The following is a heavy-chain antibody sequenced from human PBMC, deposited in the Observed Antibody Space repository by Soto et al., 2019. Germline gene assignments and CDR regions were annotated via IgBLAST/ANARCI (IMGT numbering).Heavy chain of an antibody. CDR1: GFTFSTSW. V-gene: IGHV3-74*01. CDR2: INSDASTT. D-gene: IGHD6-19*01. Sequence: EVQLVESGGGLVQPGGSLRLSCAASGFTFSTSWMHWVRQAAGKGLVWVSRINSDASTTNYADSVKGRFPISRDNAKNTLYLQMDSLTAEDTAVYYCARGPSGWFGYDYWGQGTLVTVSS. CDR3: ARGPSGWFGYDY. J-gene: IGHJ4*02.